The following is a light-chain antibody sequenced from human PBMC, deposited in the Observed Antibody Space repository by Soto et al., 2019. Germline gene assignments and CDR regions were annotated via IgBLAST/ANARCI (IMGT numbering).Light chain of an antibody. V-gene: IGKV1-5*01. J-gene: IGKJ1*01. Sequence: DIQMTQSPSTLSASVGDRVVITCRASQSLSVWLAWYQQRPGKAPLPLIYDTYTLADEIPSRFIGTGSGTDFTITITSLQPDDVGHYSCQQSMTSSRTFGQGTRV. CDR2: DTY. CDR3: QQSMTSSRT. CDR1: QSLSVW.